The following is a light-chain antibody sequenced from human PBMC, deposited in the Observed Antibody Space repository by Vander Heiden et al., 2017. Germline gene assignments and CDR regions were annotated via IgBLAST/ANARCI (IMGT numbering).Light chain of an antibody. J-gene: IGLJ2*01. Sequence: QSALTQPPSVSAALGLKFTMPCSGISSNTGKSYISRVPQLPGTAPKLLIYEIYKRPSGIPDRFSASKSGTSATLAIAGLQTGDEADYYCGTWDSSLSVVFGGGTKLTAL. V-gene: IGLV1-51*02. CDR3: GTWDSSLSVV. CDR2: EIY. CDR1: SSNTGKSY.